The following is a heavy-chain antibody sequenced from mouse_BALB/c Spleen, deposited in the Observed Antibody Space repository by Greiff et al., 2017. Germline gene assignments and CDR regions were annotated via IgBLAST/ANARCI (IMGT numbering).Heavy chain of an antibody. Sequence: QLQESGPGLVKPSQSLSLTCTVTGYSITSDYAWNWIRQFPGNKLEWMGYISYSGSTSYNPSLKSRISITRDTSKNQFFLQLNSVTTEDTATYYCARRTGGYAMDYWGQGTSVTVSS. D-gene: IGHD4-1*01. V-gene: IGHV3-2*02. CDR1: GYSITSDYA. CDR3: ARRTGGYAMDY. CDR2: ISYSGST. J-gene: IGHJ4*01.